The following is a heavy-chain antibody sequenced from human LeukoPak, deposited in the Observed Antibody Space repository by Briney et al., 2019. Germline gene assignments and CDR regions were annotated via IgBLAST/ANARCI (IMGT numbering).Heavy chain of an antibody. CDR1: GFTFSSYA. Sequence: GGSLRLSCVASGFTFSSYAMSWVRQAPGKGLEWVSAISGSGGSTYYADSVKGRFTISRDNSKKTLYLQMNSLRDEDTAVYYCAKDPAKIGYCSGGSCYTRLYYYMDVWGKGTTVTISS. D-gene: IGHD2-15*01. CDR2: ISGSGGST. CDR3: AKDPAKIGYCSGGSCYTRLYYYMDV. J-gene: IGHJ6*03. V-gene: IGHV3-23*01.